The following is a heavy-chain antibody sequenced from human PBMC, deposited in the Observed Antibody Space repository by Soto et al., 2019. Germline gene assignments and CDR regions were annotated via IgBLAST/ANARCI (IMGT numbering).Heavy chain of an antibody. V-gene: IGHV4-30-4*01. J-gene: IGHJ5*02. Sequence: SLTCTVSGASINHGDYYWSWIRQPPGKGLEWIGYIYYSGSTYYNPSLKSRVTISVDTSKNQFSLKLSSVTAADTAVYYCAGFSEVAATEINWFDPWGQGTLVTVSS. CDR3: AGFSEVAATEINWFDP. D-gene: IGHD2-15*01. CDR1: GASINHGDYY. CDR2: IYYSGST.